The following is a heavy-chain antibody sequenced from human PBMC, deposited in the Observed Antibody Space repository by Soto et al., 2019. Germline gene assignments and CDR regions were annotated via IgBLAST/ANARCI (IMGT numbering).Heavy chain of an antibody. CDR1: GYAFTTYG. CDR2: ISAHNGNT. Sequence: QVHRVQSGAEVKKPGASVKVSCQGSGYAFTTYGITWVRQAPGQGLEWMGWISAHNGNTNYAQKLQGRVTVTRDTTTSTAYRELRRLRYDDTAVYYCARGRYGDYWGQGALVTVSS. J-gene: IGHJ4*02. D-gene: IGHD1-1*01. CDR3: ARGRYGDY. V-gene: IGHV1-18*01.